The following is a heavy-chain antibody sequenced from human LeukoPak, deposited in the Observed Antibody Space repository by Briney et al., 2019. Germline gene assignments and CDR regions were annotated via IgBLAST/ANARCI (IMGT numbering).Heavy chain of an antibody. CDR3: ARTVGPYCGGDCYGYFQH. J-gene: IGHJ1*01. D-gene: IGHD2-21*02. Sequence: SVKVSCKASGGTFSSYAISWVRQAPGQGLEWMGGIIPIFGTANYAQKFQGRVTITADESTSTAYMELSSLRSEDTAVYYCARTVGPYCGGDCYGYFQHWGQGTLVTVSS. CDR1: GGTFSSYA. V-gene: IGHV1-69*01. CDR2: IIPIFGTA.